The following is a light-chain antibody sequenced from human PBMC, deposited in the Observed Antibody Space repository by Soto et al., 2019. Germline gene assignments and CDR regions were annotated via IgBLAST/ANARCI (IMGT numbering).Light chain of an antibody. Sequence: ETVLTQSPATRSLSPGERATLSCRTSQSVSSYLAWYQQKPGQAPRLLIYDASNRATGIPARFSGSGSGTDFTLTISSLEPEDFAVYYCQQRRDWLTFGGGTKVDIK. CDR3: QQRRDWLT. V-gene: IGKV3-11*01. CDR1: QSVSSY. J-gene: IGKJ4*01. CDR2: DAS.